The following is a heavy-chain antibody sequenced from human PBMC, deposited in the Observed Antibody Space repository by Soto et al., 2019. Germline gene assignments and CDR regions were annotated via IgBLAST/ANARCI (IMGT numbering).Heavy chain of an antibody. CDR3: AKMRYGDYATDY. V-gene: IGHV3-23*01. J-gene: IGHJ4*02. D-gene: IGHD4-17*01. CDR2: ISGSGGST. Sequence: EVQLLESGGGLVQPGGSLRLSCAASGFTFSSYAMSWVRQAPGKGLEWVTAISGSGGSTYYADSVKGRFTISRDNSKNTLDLQMNSLRAADTAVDYCAKMRYGDYATDYWGQGTLVTVSS. CDR1: GFTFSSYA.